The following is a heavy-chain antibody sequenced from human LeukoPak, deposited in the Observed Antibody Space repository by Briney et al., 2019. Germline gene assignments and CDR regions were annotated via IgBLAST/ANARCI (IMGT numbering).Heavy chain of an antibody. CDR1: GFTFSSYW. CDR2: IKQDGSEK. Sequence: GGSLRLSCAASGFTFSSYWMSWVRQAPGKGLEWVASIKQDGSEKYYVDSVKGRFTISRDNAKNSLYLQMNSLRAEDTAVYYCARAGGSCFVLSSTELDYWGQGTLVTVSS. D-gene: IGHD1-26*01. J-gene: IGHJ4*02. V-gene: IGHV3-7*03. CDR3: ARAGGSCFVLSSTELDY.